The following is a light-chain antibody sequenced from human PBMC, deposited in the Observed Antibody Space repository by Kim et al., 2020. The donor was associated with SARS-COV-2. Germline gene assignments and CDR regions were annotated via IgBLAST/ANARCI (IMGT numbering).Light chain of an antibody. CDR2: RNN. CDR3: SAWDRSLSAWV. CDR1: NNDVGDQG. J-gene: IGLJ3*02. V-gene: IGLV10-54*01. Sequence: PPATLTCTGNNNDVGDQGAAWLQQHRGHPPKLLSYRNNNRPSGISERVSASRSGNTASLTITGLQAEDEADYYCSAWDRSLSAWVFGGGTQLTVL.